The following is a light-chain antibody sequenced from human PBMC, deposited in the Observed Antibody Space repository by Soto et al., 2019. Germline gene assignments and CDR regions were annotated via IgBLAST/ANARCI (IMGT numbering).Light chain of an antibody. CDR1: ESISSW. CDR2: KAS. Sequence: DIQMPQFPSTLSASVGDRVTITCRASESISSWLDWYQQKPGKAPQILIYKASSLESGVPSRFTGSRSGTEFTLTISSLQPDDFATYYCQQYSVFSLTFGRGTNVEIK. V-gene: IGKV1-5*03. CDR3: QQYSVFSLT. J-gene: IGKJ4*01.